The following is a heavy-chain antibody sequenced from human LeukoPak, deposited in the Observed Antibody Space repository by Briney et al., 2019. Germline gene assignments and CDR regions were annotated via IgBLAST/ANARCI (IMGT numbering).Heavy chain of an antibody. J-gene: IGHJ4*02. CDR3: AREDCTNTKCFGCDDY. CDR2: IRYDGGNK. V-gene: IGHV3-30*02. Sequence: GGSLRLSCAASGFTFSSYGMHGVRQAPGKELQCVAFIRYDGGNKYYADSVKGRFTITRDNSKNSLYLQMNSLRADDTAVYYCAREDCTNTKCFGCDDYWGQGTLVTVSS. D-gene: IGHD2-8*01. CDR1: GFTFSSYG.